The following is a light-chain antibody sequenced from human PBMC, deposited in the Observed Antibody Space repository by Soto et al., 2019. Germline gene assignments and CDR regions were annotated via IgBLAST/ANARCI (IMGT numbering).Light chain of an antibody. CDR2: GAS. Sequence: EIVMTQSPATLSVSPGERATLSCRASQSVSSNLAWYQQKPGQAPRLLIYGASTRATGIPARFSGSGSGTEVTLTISSLQSEDVATYYCQKYNSAPLTFGGGTKVEIK. CDR3: QKYNSAPLT. J-gene: IGKJ4*01. V-gene: IGKV3-15*01. CDR1: QSVSSN.